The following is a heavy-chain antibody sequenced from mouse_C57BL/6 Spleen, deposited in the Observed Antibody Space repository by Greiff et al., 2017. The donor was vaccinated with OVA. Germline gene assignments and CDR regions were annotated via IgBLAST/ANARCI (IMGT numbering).Heavy chain of an antibody. Sequence: EVQVVESGGGLVKPGGSLKLSCAASGFTFSDYGMHWVRQAPEKGLEWVAYISSGSSTIYYADTVKGRFTISRDNAKNTLFLQMTSLRSEDTAMYYCARPPDYYGSRYYAMDYWGQGTSVTVSS. CDR1: GFTFSDYG. CDR3: ARPPDYYGSRYYAMDY. V-gene: IGHV5-17*01. CDR2: ISSGSSTI. D-gene: IGHD1-1*01. J-gene: IGHJ4*01.